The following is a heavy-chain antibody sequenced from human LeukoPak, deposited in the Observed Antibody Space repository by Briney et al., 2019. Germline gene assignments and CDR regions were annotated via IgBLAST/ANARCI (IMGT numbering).Heavy chain of an antibody. D-gene: IGHD3-9*01. J-gene: IGHJ4*02. CDR3: AKISQRYFDWLSEPFDY. Sequence: PGTSLRLSCAASGFTFSTYAMHWVRQAPGKGLEWVSAISGSGGSTYYADSVKGRFTISRDNSKNTLYLQMNSLRAEDTAVYYCAKISQRYFDWLSEPFDYWGQGTLVTVSS. V-gene: IGHV3-23*01. CDR1: GFTFSTYA. CDR2: ISGSGGST.